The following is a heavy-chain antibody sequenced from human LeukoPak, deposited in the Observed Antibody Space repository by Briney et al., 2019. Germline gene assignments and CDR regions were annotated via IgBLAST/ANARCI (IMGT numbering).Heavy chain of an antibody. D-gene: IGHD3-22*01. J-gene: IGHJ4*02. Sequence: GGSLRLSCGASGFTFSSKGMHWVRQAPGKGLEWVAVIWYDGSSKYYADSVKSRFTISRDNSKNTLYLQMTSLRAEDTAVYYCAREARYESSGYYFDFWGQGTQVTVSS. CDR2: IWYDGSSK. V-gene: IGHV3-33*01. CDR3: AREARYESSGYYFDF. CDR1: GFTFSSKG.